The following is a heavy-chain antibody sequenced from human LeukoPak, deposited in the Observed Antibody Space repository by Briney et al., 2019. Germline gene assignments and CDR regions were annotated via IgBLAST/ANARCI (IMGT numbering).Heavy chain of an antibody. J-gene: IGHJ6*03. CDR2: IRYEGNDK. CDR1: GFTFSYYG. V-gene: IGHV3-30*02. D-gene: IGHD3-10*02. CDR3: ARVSYGLFGELFYYMDV. Sequence: GGSLRLSCAASGFTFSYYGMHWVRQAPGKGLEWVAFIRYEGNDKYYADSVKGRFTISRDNAKNSLYLQMNSLRAEDTALYYCARVSYGLFGELFYYMDVWGKGTTVTVSS.